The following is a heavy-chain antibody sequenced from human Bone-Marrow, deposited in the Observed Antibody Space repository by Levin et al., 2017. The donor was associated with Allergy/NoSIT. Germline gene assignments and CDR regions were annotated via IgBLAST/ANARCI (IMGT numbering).Heavy chain of an antibody. V-gene: IGHV3-7*01. D-gene: IGHD4-23*01. Sequence: GGSLRLSCAASGFTFSTYWMNWVRQAPGKGLEWVANIKQNGETNYVDSVKGRFTISRDNTKNLVSLQMDGLRVEDTAIYYCARDHFGDNTLMVHDYGMDVWGQGTTVIVSS. CDR1: GFTFSTYW. J-gene: IGHJ6*02. CDR2: IKQNGET. CDR3: ARDHFGDNTLMVHDYGMDV.